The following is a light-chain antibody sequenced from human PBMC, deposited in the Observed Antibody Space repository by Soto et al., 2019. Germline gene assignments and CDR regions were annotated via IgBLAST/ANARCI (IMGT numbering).Light chain of an antibody. Sequence: EIVMTQSPATLSVSPGERATLSCRASQSVSSNLAWYQQKHGQAPRLLIYGASTRATGIPARFGGSGSGTDFTLTISSLQSEDFAVYYCQQYNLWPQTFGQGTNVEI. V-gene: IGKV3-15*01. CDR2: GAS. CDR1: QSVSSN. J-gene: IGKJ1*01. CDR3: QQYNLWPQT.